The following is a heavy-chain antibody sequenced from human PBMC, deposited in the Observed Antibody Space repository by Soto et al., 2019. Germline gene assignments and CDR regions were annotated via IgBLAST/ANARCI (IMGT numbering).Heavy chain of an antibody. CDR1: GGSISSSSYY. Sequence: SETLSLTCSVFGGSISSSSYYWGWIRQPPGKGLEWIGSIYYSGSTYYNPSLKSRVTISVDTSKNQFSLKLSSVTAADTAVYYCARPIAGATSPYYYYYGMDVWGQGTTVTVSS. J-gene: IGHJ6*02. CDR3: ARPIAGATSPYYYYYGMDV. CDR2: IYYSGST. D-gene: IGHD1-26*01. V-gene: IGHV4-39*01.